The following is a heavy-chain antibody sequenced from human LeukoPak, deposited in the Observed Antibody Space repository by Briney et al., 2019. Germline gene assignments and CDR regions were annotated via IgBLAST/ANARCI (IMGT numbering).Heavy chain of an antibody. J-gene: IGHJ6*02. CDR2: ISAYNGNT. Sequence: ASVKVSCKASGYIFSIYGISWVRQAPGQGLEWMGWISAYNGNTNYAQKLQDRVTMTTDTSTSTAYMELRSLRSDDTAVYYCARDFPYYYDSSGYYTQYCYGMDVWGQGTTVTVSS. CDR3: ARDFPYYYDSSGYYTQYCYGMDV. D-gene: IGHD3-22*01. V-gene: IGHV1-18*01. CDR1: GYIFSIYG.